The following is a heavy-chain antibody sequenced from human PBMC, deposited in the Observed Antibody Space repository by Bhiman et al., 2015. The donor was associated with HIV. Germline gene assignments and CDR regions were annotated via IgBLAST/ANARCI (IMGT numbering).Heavy chain of an antibody. CDR3: ARDRAVVAATPDY. Sequence: QVQLVESGGGVVQPGRSLRLSCAASGFTFSSYAMHWVRQAPGKGLEWVAVISYDGSNKYYADSVKGRFTISRDNSKNTLYLQMNSLRAEDTAVYYCARDRAVVAATPDYWGQGTLVTVSS. CDR1: GFTFSSYA. CDR2: ISYDGSNK. V-gene: IGHV3-30*04. J-gene: IGHJ4*02. D-gene: IGHD2-15*01.